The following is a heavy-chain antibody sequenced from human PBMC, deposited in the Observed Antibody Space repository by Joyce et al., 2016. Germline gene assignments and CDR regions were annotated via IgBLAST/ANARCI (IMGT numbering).Heavy chain of an antibody. CDR3: ARAPRAFYFGSGSNSKGWFDP. V-gene: IGHV4-34*02. Sequence: QMLLRQWGAGLLKPSETLSLTCAFYGGYFTGYYWSWIRQPPGKGLEWIGEIIHSGDTNYNASLKSRLTMSIGTSKKQFSLTLTSLTAADTAVYSCARAPRAFYFGSGSNSKGWFDPWGQGTLVTVSS. CDR1: GGYFTGYY. J-gene: IGHJ5*02. CDR2: IIHSGDT. D-gene: IGHD3-10*01.